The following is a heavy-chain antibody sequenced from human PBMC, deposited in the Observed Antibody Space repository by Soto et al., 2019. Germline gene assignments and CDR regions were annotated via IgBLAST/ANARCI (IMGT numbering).Heavy chain of an antibody. CDR2: INGDGDST. CDR1: GFPFSRYA. Sequence: DVQLLESGGGLVQPGGSLRLSCAASGFPFSRYAVTWVRQAPGKGLEWVSIINGDGDSTFYADSVKGRFTISRDNSKNTLYLQMNSLRAEDTAIYYCARPVAYWGQGTLVTVSS. J-gene: IGHJ4*02. V-gene: IGHV3-23*01. CDR3: ARPVAY.